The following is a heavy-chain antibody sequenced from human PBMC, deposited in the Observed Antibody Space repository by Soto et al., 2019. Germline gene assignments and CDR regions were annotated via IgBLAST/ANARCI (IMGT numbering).Heavy chain of an antibody. CDR2: VYDLDGT. CDR3: GTWQLREHAYDI. D-gene: IGHD1-26*01. CDR1: GLTGSGKKY. J-gene: IGHJ3*02. V-gene: IGHV3-53*01. Sequence: DVQLVESGGGLIQPGGSLRLSCVASGLTGSGKKYMAWVRQAPGKGPEWLSGVYDLDGTYYADSVRGRFTTSIDSSRTTVYLQMRDLRPEDTALYFGGTWQLREHAYDIWGQGTMVTVAS.